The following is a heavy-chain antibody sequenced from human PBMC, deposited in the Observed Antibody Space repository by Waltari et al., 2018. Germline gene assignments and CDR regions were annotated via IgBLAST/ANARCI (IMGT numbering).Heavy chain of an antibody. D-gene: IGHD3-10*01. CDR3: ARDRGYQDY. CDR1: GGSIISSD. J-gene: IGHJ4*02. CDR2: IYSSGST. V-gene: IGHV4-59*01. Sequence: QVQLQESGPGLVKPSETLSLTCTVSGGSIISSDWSCIRQPPGKGREWIGYIYSSGSTNYNPSLKSRVIISVDTSKNQFSLKVRSMTAADTAVYYCARDRGYQDYWGQGTLVTVSS.